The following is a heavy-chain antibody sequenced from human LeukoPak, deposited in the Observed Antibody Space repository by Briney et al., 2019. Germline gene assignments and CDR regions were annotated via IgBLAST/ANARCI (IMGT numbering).Heavy chain of an antibody. Sequence: SETLSLTCAVYGGSFSGYYWSWIRQPPGKGLEWIGEINHSGSTNYNPSLKSRVTISVDTSKNQFSLKLSSVTAADTAVYYCARRVLRYFDWLPDEAFDIWGQGTMVTVSS. CDR2: INHSGST. CDR1: GGSFSGYY. J-gene: IGHJ3*02. D-gene: IGHD3-9*01. CDR3: ARRVLRYFDWLPDEAFDI. V-gene: IGHV4-34*01.